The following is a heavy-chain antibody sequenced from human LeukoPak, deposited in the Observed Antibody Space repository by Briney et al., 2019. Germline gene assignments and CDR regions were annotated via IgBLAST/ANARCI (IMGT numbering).Heavy chain of an antibody. CDR1: RFTVSSNY. Sequence: GGSLRLSCAASRFTVSSNYMSWVRQAPGKGLEWVSVIYSGGSTYYADSVKGRFTISRDNSKNTLYLQMNSLRAEDTAVYYCAAASSGYYSHDAFDIWGQGTMVTVSS. CDR3: AAASSGYYSHDAFDI. CDR2: IYSGGST. D-gene: IGHD3-22*01. J-gene: IGHJ3*02. V-gene: IGHV3-53*01.